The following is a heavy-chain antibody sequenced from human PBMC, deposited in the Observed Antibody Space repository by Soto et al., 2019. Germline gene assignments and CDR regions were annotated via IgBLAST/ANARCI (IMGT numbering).Heavy chain of an antibody. D-gene: IGHD3-3*01. V-gene: IGHV4-31*11. CDR2: IFYSEST. CDR1: GGSITSGGHY. Sequence: LQESGPGLVKPSQTLSLTCAVSGGSITSGGHYWGWIRQHPGKGLEWLGNIFYSESTYYNPSLESRLTVSLDTSKNQFFRERNSVTAADTAVYYCARGLETYSFGRLTFDSWGQGTLVTVAS. CDR3: ARGLETYSFGRLTFDS. J-gene: IGHJ4*02.